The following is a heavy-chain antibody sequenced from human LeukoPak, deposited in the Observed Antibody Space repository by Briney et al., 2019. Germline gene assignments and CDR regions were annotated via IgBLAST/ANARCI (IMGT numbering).Heavy chain of an antibody. CDR1: GLTVSSNY. V-gene: IGHV3-53*04. J-gene: IGHJ4*02. CDR2: IYSGNST. CDR3: ARGAGGSPLVLRR. Sequence: GGSLRLSCAASGLTVSSNYMSWVRQAPGKGLEWVSIIYSGNSTKYSDSVKGRFTISRHNSKNTLYLQMNSLRVEDTAVYYCARGAGGSPLVLRRWGQGTLVTVSS. D-gene: IGHD6-19*01.